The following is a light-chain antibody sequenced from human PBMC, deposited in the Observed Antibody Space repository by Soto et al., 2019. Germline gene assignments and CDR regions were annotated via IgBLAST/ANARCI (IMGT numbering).Light chain of an antibody. CDR2: LGS. Sequence: DIVMTQSPLSLPVTPGEPASISCRSSQSLLHSNGYTYLNWYLQKPGQSPQVLIYLGSHRASGVPDRFSGSGSGTDFTLKISRVEAEDVGVYYCMQTLQTPLTFGGGTKVEI. CDR3: MQTLQTPLT. V-gene: IGKV2-28*01. J-gene: IGKJ4*01. CDR1: QSLLHSNGYTY.